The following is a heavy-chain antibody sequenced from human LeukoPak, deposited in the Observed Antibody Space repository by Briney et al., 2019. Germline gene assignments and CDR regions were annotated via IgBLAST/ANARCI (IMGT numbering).Heavy chain of an antibody. CDR1: GFTFSSYS. Sequence: GGSLRLSCAASGFTFSSYSMNWVRQAPGKGLEWVSFISSSSSYIYYADSVKGRSTISRDNAKNSLYLQMNSLRAEDTAVYYCARETVPAANGYWGQGTLVTVSS. D-gene: IGHD2-2*01. CDR2: ISSSSSYI. V-gene: IGHV3-21*01. J-gene: IGHJ4*02. CDR3: ARETVPAANGY.